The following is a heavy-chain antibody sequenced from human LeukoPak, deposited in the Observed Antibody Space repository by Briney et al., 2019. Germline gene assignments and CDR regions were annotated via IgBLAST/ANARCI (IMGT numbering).Heavy chain of an antibody. CDR2: ISSSGSTI. D-gene: IGHD3-10*01. CDR1: GFTFSSYE. Sequence: GGSLRLSCAASGFTFSSYEMNWVRQAPGKGLEWVSYISSSGSTIYYADSVKGRFTVSRDNAKNSLYLQMNSLRAEDTAVYYCARDQSSIRGVMFDYWGQGTLVTVSS. V-gene: IGHV3-48*03. CDR3: ARDQSSIRGVMFDY. J-gene: IGHJ4*02.